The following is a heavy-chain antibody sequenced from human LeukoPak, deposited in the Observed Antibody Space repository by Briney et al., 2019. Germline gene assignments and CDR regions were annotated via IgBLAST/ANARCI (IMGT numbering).Heavy chain of an antibody. D-gene: IGHD3-16*02. J-gene: IGHJ4*02. CDR2: ISSSSSYI. Sequence: GGSLRLSCAASGFTFSSYSMNWVRQAPGKGLEWVSSISSSSSYIYYADSVKGRFTISRDNSKNTLYLQMNSLRAEDTAVYYCAKPAYTFGGVIGYFDYWGQGTLVTVSS. CDR1: GFTFSSYS. V-gene: IGHV3-21*01. CDR3: AKPAYTFGGVIGYFDY.